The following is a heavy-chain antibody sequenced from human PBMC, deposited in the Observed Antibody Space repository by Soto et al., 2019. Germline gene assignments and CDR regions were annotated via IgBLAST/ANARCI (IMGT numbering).Heavy chain of an antibody. Sequence: PSETLSLTCAVYGWSFSGYYWSWIRQHPGKGLEWIGYIYYSGGTYYNPSLKSRVTISVDTSKNQFSLELSSVTAADTAVYYCASIYDSSGYYYGNNWFDPWGQGTLVTVSS. D-gene: IGHD3-22*01. CDR1: GWSFSGYY. CDR3: ASIYDSSGYYYGNNWFDP. CDR2: IYYSGGT. V-gene: IGHV4-31*11. J-gene: IGHJ5*02.